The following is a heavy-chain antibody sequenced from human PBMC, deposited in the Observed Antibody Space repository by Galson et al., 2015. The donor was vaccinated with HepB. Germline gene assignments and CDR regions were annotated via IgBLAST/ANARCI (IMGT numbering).Heavy chain of an antibody. J-gene: IGHJ1*01. CDR1: GGTFNNYP. CDR2: IIPILNIT. D-gene: IGHD5/OR15-5a*01. CDR3: AREGPTSFYVY. Sequence: SVKVSCKVSGGTFNNYPLAWVRQAPGQGLDWVGRIIPILNITNYAPKFQGRLTITADKSTDTAYMDLSTLTSDDTAVYYCAREGPTSFYVYWGQGTRVTVSS. V-gene: IGHV1-69*04.